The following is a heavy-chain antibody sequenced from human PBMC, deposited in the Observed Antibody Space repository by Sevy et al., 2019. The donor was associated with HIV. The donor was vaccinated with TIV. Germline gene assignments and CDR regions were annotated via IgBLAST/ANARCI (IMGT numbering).Heavy chain of an antibody. CDR1: GGSISSGGYY. Sequence: SETLSLTCTVSGGSISSGGYYWSWIRQHPGKGLEWIGYIYYSGSTYYNPSLKSRVTISVDTSKNQFSLKLSSVTAADTAVYYCARYPGFPDGMDVWGQGTTVTVSS. D-gene: IGHD2-21*01. CDR2: IYYSGST. V-gene: IGHV4-31*03. CDR3: ARYPGFPDGMDV. J-gene: IGHJ6*02.